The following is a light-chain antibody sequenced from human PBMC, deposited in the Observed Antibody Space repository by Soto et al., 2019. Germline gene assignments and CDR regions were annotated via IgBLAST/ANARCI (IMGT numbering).Light chain of an antibody. CDR2: DAS. V-gene: IGKV2-40*01. Sequence: DIVMTQTPLSLPVTPGEPASISCRSSQSLLDSDDGNTYLDWYLQKPGQSPQLLIYDASNLEAGVPSRFRGSGSGTDFTFTISRLQPEDIATYYCQQYENLPTFGQGTRLEIK. CDR1: QSLLDSDDGNTY. J-gene: IGKJ5*01. CDR3: QQYENLPT.